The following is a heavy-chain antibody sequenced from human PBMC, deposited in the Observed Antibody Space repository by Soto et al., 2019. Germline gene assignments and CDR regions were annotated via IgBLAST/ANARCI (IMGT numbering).Heavy chain of an antibody. CDR2: IIPIFGTA. Sequence: GAAVKGSCKAAGGTFSSYAISWVRHAPGQGLEWMGGIIPIFGTANYAQKFQGRVTITADESTSTAYMELSSLRSEDTAVYYCARDSLAAADPAYYYGMDVWGQGTTVTVSS. V-gene: IGHV1-69*13. J-gene: IGHJ6*02. D-gene: IGHD6-13*01. CDR3: ARDSLAAADPAYYYGMDV. CDR1: GGTFSSYA.